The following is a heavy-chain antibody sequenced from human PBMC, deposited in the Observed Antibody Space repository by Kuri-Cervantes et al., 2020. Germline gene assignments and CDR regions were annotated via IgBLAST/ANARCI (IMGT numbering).Heavy chain of an antibody. J-gene: IGHJ4*02. CDR2: ISAYSGNT. CDR1: GYTFTSYG. V-gene: IGHV1-18*01. CDR3: ASSSGYSGYDSNLVVDY. D-gene: IGHD5-12*01. Sequence: SVKVSCKASGYTFTSYGISWVRQAPRQGLEWMGWISAYSGNTNYAQKLQGRVTMTTDTSTSTAYMELSSLRSEDTAVYYCASSSGYSGYDSNLVVDYWGQGTLVTDSS.